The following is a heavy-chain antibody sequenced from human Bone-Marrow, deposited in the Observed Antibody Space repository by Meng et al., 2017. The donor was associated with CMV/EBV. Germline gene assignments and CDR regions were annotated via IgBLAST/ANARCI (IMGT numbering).Heavy chain of an antibody. J-gene: IGHJ4*02. V-gene: IGHV3-30*02. Sequence: GESLKISCAASGFTFSSYGMHRVRQAPGKGLEWVAFIRYDGSNKYYADSVKGRFTIPRDNSKNTLYLQMNSLRAEDTAVYYCAKDRPFDYWGQGTLVTVSS. CDR1: GFTFSSYG. CDR3: AKDRPFDY. D-gene: IGHD6-6*01. CDR2: IRYDGSNK.